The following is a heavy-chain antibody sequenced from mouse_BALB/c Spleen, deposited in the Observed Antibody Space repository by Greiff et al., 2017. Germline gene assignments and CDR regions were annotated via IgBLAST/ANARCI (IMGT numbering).Heavy chain of an antibody. Sequence: EVKVVESGGGLVQPGGSRKLSCAASGFTFSSFGMHWVRQAPEKGLEWVAYISSGSSTIYYADTVKGRFTISRDNPKNTLFLQMTSLRSEDTAMYYCARRDYYYAMDYWGQGTSVTVSS. CDR1: GFTFSSFG. J-gene: IGHJ4*01. D-gene: IGHD2-4*01. V-gene: IGHV5-17*02. CDR3: ARRDYYYAMDY. CDR2: ISSGSSTI.